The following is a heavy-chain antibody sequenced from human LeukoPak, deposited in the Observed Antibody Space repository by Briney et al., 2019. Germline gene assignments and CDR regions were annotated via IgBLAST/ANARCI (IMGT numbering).Heavy chain of an antibody. D-gene: IGHD6-19*01. V-gene: IGHV1-69*06. CDR1: GGTFSSYA. CDR2: IIPIFGTA. CDR3: ARALIAVAGFDYYYYMDV. J-gene: IGHJ6*03. Sequence: SVKVSCKASGGTFSSYAISWVRQAPGQGLEWMGGIIPIFGTANYAQKFQGRVTITADKSTSTAYMELSSLRSEDTAVYYCARALIAVAGFDYYYYMDVWGKGTTVTISS.